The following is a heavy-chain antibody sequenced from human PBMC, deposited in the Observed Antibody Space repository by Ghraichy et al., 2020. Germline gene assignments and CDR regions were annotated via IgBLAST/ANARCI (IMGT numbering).Heavy chain of an antibody. CDR3: AAGYSSSWYKVDI. CDR1: GGSFSGYY. CDR2: INHSGST. V-gene: IGHV4-34*01. D-gene: IGHD6-13*01. J-gene: IGHJ3*02. Sequence: GSLRLSCAVYGGSFSGYYWSWIRQPPGKGLEWIGEINHSGSTNYNPSLKSRVTISVDTSKNQFSLKLSSVTAADTAVYYCAAGYSSSWYKVDIWGQGTMVTVSS.